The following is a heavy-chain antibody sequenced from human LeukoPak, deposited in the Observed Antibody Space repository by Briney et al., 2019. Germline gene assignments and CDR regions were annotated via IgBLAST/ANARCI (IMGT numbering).Heavy chain of an antibody. D-gene: IGHD3-3*01. CDR2: IKQDESEK. CDR1: GFTFRSYW. CDR3: ARGFLDS. V-gene: IGHV3-7*03. Sequence: GGSLRLSCVASGFTFRSYWMSWVRQAPGKGLEWVGNIKQDESEKYYGDSVKGRFTISRDNAKNSLYLQMSSLRAEDTAVYYCARGFLDSWGQGTLVTVSS. J-gene: IGHJ4*02.